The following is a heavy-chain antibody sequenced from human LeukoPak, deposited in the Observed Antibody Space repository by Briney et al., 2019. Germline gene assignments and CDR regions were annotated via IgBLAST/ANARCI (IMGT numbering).Heavy chain of an antibody. V-gene: IGHV3-23*01. CDR2: ISNNGGYA. CDR1: GFIFSCYA. J-gene: IGHJ4*02. D-gene: IGHD2-15*01. Sequence: PGGFLSLSCAASGFIFSCYAMSWVRQAPGEGLGWVSAISNNGGYAYYADSVQGRFTISRDNSKSTLCLQMNSLRAEDTAVYYCAKQLGYCSDGSCYFPYWGQGTLVTVSS. CDR3: AKQLGYCSDGSCYFPY.